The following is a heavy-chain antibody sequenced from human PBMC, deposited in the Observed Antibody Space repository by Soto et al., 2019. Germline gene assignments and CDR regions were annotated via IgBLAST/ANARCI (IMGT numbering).Heavy chain of an antibody. D-gene: IGHD4-17*01. Sequence: QLQLQESGPGLVKPSETLSLTCTVSGGSISSSSYYWGWIRQPPGKGLEWIGSIYYSGSTYYNPSLQSRVTISVDTSKNQFSLKLSSVTAADTAVYYCARSPMTTVVTPFDYWGQGTLVTVSS. J-gene: IGHJ4*02. CDR3: ARSPMTTVVTPFDY. CDR1: GGSISSSSYY. CDR2: IYYSGST. V-gene: IGHV4-39*01.